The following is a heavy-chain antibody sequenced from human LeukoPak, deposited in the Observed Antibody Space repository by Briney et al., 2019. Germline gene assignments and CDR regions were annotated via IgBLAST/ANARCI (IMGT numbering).Heavy chain of an antibody. D-gene: IGHD2-2*01. Sequence: PWGALRLSCSASGFTFSDYYISWIRQAPGKGLELVSYISSSASSISYADSVKGRFTISRDNAKNSLYLQMNSLRAEDTAVYYCARDQDLGCSSASCYVHPDYWGQGTLVTVSS. V-gene: IGHV3-11*01. CDR1: GFTFSDYY. J-gene: IGHJ4*02. CDR2: ISSSASSI. CDR3: ARDQDLGCSSASCYVHPDY.